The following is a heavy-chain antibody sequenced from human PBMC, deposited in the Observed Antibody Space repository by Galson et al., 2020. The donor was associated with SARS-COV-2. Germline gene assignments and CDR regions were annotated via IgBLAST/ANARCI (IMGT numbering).Heavy chain of an antibody. J-gene: IGHJ3*02. D-gene: IGHD3-22*01. CDR3: FVDSSGDWSDAFDM. CDR2: ISRNSGMI. Sequence: GGSLRLSCATSGFTFDDYAMNWVRQAPGKGLEWVSGISRNSGMITYADSVKGRFIISRDNAKNSLYLQMNNLRTEDTALYYCFVDSSGDWSDAFDMWGQGTMVTVSS. V-gene: IGHV3-9*01. CDR1: GFTFDDYA.